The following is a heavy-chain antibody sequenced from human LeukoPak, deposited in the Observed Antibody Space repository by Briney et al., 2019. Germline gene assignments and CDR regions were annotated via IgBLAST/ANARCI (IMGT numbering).Heavy chain of an antibody. V-gene: IGHV4-39*01. J-gene: IGHJ5*02. CDR3: ARSPVIVVVPAAYNWFDP. D-gene: IGHD2-2*01. CDR2: IYYSGST. CDR1: GGSISRSSYY. Sequence: SETLSLTCTVSGGSISRSSYYWGWIRQPPGKGLEWIGSIYYSGSTYYNPSLKSRVTISVDTSKNQFSLKLSSVTAADTAVYYCARSPVIVVVPAAYNWFDPWGQGTLVTVSS.